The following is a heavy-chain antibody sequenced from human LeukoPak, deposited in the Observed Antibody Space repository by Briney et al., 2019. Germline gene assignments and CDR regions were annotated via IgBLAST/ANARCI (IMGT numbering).Heavy chain of an antibody. D-gene: IGHD4-17*01. V-gene: IGHV3-7*04. CDR3: ARYRAGGDYDY. CDR2: IKHDESEK. CDR1: GFTSSSFW. Sequence: GGSLRLSCAASGFTSSSFWMSWVRQAPGKGLEWVANIKHDESEKYYGDSVKGRFTISRDNAKNSLYLQMNSLRVEDTAVYYCARYRAGGDYDYWGQGTLVTVSS. J-gene: IGHJ4*02.